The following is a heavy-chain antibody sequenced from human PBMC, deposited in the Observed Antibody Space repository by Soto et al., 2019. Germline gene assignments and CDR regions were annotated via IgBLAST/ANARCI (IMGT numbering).Heavy chain of an antibody. D-gene: IGHD1-7*01. CDR1: GGSFSGYY. V-gene: IGHV4-34*01. Sequence: PSETLSLTCAVYGGSFSGYYWSWIRQPPGKGLEWIGEINHSGGTNYNPSLKSRVTISVDTSKNQFSLKLSSVTAADTAVYYCARGRTRTVPYDYWGQGTLVTVSS. J-gene: IGHJ4*02. CDR2: INHSGGT. CDR3: ARGRTRTVPYDY.